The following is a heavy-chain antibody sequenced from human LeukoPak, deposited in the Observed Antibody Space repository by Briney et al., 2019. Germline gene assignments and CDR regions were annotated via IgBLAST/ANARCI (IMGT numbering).Heavy chain of an antibody. Sequence: GGSLKISCKASGYSITSNWIGWVRRMPGKSREWRGTIFTGDSDTRYSPSLQVQVPISADNSITTAYLQWSSLKATDTAMYYCASRDYYDGSGYVDYWGQGTLATVSS. J-gene: IGHJ4*02. CDR3: ASRDYYDGSGYVDY. CDR2: IFTGDSDT. V-gene: IGHV5-51*01. CDR1: GYSITSNW. D-gene: IGHD3-22*01.